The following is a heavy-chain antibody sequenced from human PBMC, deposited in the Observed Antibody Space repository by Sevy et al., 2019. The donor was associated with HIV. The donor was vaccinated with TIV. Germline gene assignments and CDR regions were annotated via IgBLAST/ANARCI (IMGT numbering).Heavy chain of an antibody. V-gene: IGHV3-21*01. Sequence: GGSLRLSCAASGFTFSSYSMNGVRQAPGKGLEWVSSISSSSSYIYYADSVKGRFTISRDNAKNSLYLQMNSLRAEDTAVYYCAREEYYYDSSGPKQDYWGQGTLVTVSS. CDR3: AREEYYYDSSGPKQDY. CDR2: ISSSSSYI. D-gene: IGHD3-22*01. CDR1: GFTFSSYS. J-gene: IGHJ4*02.